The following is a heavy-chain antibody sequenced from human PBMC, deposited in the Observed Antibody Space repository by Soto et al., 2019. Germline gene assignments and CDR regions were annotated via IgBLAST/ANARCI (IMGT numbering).Heavy chain of an antibody. CDR1: GGAIVAYY. J-gene: IGHJ5*02. V-gene: IGHV4-59*08. D-gene: IGHD6-19*01. CDR3: ARHGSDSGWFFFDP. CDR2: VSYSGST. Sequence: PSETLSLTCSLSGGAIVAYYWSSIRQPPGKALEWIGYVSYSGSTDYHPSLKSRGSISIDTSKSHFSLKMISVTAADTAVYYCARHGSDSGWFFFDPWGQGALVTVSS.